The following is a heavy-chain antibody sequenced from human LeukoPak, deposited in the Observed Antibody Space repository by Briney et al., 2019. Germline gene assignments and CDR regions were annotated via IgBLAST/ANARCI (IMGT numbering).Heavy chain of an antibody. CDR3: ARGVAARFLDY. CDR1: GGSISSGSYY. J-gene: IGHJ4*02. Sequence: SETLSLTCTVSGGSISSGSYYWSWIRQPAGKGLEWIGRIYTSGSTNYNPSLKSRVTISVDTSKNQFSLKLSSVTAADTAVYYCARGVAARFLDYWGQGTLVTVSS. V-gene: IGHV4-61*02. D-gene: IGHD6-6*01. CDR2: IYTSGST.